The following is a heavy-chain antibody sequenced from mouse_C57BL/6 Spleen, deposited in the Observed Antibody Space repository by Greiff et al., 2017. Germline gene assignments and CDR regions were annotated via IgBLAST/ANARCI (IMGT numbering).Heavy chain of an antibody. J-gene: IGHJ4*01. CDR2: INPNNGGT. Sequence: VQLQQSGPELVKPGASVKMSCKASGYTFTDYNMHWVKQSHGKSLEWIGYINPNNGGTSYNQKFKGKATLTVNKSSSTAYMELRSLTSEDSAVYYCAREGNWDEDYYAMDYWGQGTSVTVSS. CDR1: GYTFTDYN. CDR3: AREGNWDEDYYAMDY. V-gene: IGHV1-22*01. D-gene: IGHD4-1*01.